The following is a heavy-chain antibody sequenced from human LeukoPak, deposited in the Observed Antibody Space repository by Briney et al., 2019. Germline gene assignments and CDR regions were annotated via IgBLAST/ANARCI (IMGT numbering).Heavy chain of an antibody. CDR1: GGSISSYY. Sequence: PSETLSLTCTVSGGSISSYYWSWLRQPPGKGLEWIGYIYYSGSTNYNPSLKSRVTISVDTSKNQFSLKLNSVTAADTAVYYCARGRDGYNFLNRGEYYYFDYWGQGTLVTVSS. J-gene: IGHJ4*02. D-gene: IGHD5-24*01. CDR2: IYYSGST. CDR3: ARGRDGYNFLNRGEYYYFDY. V-gene: IGHV4-59*08.